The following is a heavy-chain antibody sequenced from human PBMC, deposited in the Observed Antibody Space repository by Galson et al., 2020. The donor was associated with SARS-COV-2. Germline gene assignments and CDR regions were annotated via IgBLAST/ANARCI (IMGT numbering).Heavy chain of an antibody. CDR2: ISYDGSNK. Sequence: GESLKISCAASGFTFSSYGMHWVRQAPGKGLEWVAVISYDGSNKYYADSVKGRFTISRDNSKNTLYLQMNSLRAEDTAVYYCAREGKWELLGNAFDIWGQGTMVTVSS. D-gene: IGHD1-26*01. CDR3: AREGKWELLGNAFDI. J-gene: IGHJ3*02. V-gene: IGHV3-30*03. CDR1: GFTFSSYG.